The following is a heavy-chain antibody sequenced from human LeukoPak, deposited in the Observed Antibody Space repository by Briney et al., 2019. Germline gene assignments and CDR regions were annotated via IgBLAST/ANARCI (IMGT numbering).Heavy chain of an antibody. V-gene: IGHV3-23*01. CDR2: ISGSGGST. CDR1: GFTFSSNA. Sequence: GGSLRLSCAASGFTFSSNAMSWVRQAPGKGLQWVSVISGSGGSTYYAESVKGRFTISRDNSKNTLYLLMNSLRAEDTAVYYCAKGSSGWLTLQYFQHWGQGTLVTVSS. D-gene: IGHD6-19*01. CDR3: AKGSSGWLTLQYFQH. J-gene: IGHJ1*01.